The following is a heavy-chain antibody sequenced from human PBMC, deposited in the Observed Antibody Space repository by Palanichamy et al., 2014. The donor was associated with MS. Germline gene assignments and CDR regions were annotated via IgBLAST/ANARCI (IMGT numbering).Heavy chain of an antibody. V-gene: IGHV3-74*01. J-gene: IGHJ3*01. CDR1: GFAFSASW. Sequence: EVQVVESGGGFVQPGGSLRLSCAASGFAFSASWMHWVRQAPGKGLVWVSHINSDGSSVTYADSVKGRFTISRDNAKNTLYLQMNSLRVEDTAVYYCADFFNAFDVWGQGTMVTVSS. D-gene: IGHD2/OR15-2a*01. CDR2: INSDGSSV. CDR3: ADFFNAFDV.